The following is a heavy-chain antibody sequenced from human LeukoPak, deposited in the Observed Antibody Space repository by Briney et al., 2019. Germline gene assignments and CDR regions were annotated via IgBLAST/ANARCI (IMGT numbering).Heavy chain of an antibody. D-gene: IGHD3-10*01. CDR2: ISGSGGST. CDR3: ARGRWFGELSISYYFDY. Sequence: GGSLRLSCAASGFTFSSYAMSWVRQAPGKGLEWVSAISGSGGSTYYADSVKGRFTISRDNSKKTLYLQMNSLRGEDTAVYYCARGRWFGELSISYYFDYWGQGTLVTVSS. J-gene: IGHJ4*02. CDR1: GFTFSSYA. V-gene: IGHV3-23*01.